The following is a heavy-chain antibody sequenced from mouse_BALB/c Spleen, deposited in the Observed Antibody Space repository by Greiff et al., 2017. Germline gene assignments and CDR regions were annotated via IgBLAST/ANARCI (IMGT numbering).Heavy chain of an antibody. Sequence: QVQLQQSGPGLVQPSQSLSITCTVSGFSLTSYGVHWVRQSPGKGLEWLGVIWSGGSTDYNAAFISRLSISKDNSKSQVFFKMNSLQANDTAIYYCARNKRIPYAMDYWGQGTSVTVSS. CDR1: GFSLTSYG. J-gene: IGHJ4*01. CDR2: IWSGGST. CDR3: ARNKRIPYAMDY. V-gene: IGHV2-2*02.